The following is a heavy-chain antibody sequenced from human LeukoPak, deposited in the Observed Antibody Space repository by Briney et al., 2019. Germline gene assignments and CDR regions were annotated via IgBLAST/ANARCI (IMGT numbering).Heavy chain of an antibody. Sequence: SETLSLTCTVSGASMSDYYWSWIRQPPGKGLEWIGYIYYTGSIDYNPSLKSRATMSVDTSKNQISLKLSSVTAADSAVYYCVRRVRYFGQNDYWGQGTLVTVSS. J-gene: IGHJ4*02. CDR3: VRRVRYFGQNDY. CDR1: GASMSDYY. V-gene: IGHV4-59*08. CDR2: IYYTGSI. D-gene: IGHD3-9*01.